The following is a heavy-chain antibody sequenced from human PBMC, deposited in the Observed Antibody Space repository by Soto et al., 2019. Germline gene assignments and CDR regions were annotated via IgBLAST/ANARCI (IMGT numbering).Heavy chain of an antibody. CDR1: GGTFSSYA. Sequence: QVQLVQSGAEVKKPGSSVKVSCKASGGTFSSYAISWVRQAPGQGLEWVGGIIPIFGPADYAQKFKGRVKNTANEHMSTDYMELGSLSYEDTAAYYCARTTCRDNILPGYYPYNYYGTDVWGQWTAVTVSS. D-gene: IGHD3-9*01. CDR2: IIPIFGPA. CDR3: ARTTCRDNILPGYYPYNYYGTDV. J-gene: IGHJ6*01. V-gene: IGHV1-69*01.